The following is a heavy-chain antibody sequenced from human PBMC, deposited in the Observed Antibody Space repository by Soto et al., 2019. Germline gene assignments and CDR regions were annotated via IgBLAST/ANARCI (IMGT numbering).Heavy chain of an antibody. V-gene: IGHV3-30-3*01. Sequence: QVQLVESGGGVVQPGRSLRLSCAASGFTFSSYAMHWVRQAPGKGLEWVAVISYDGNNKYYADSVNGRFTISRDNSKXPXXXQXXSLRAEDTAVYYCARAGCDGGSCYTLVGLRYGMDVWGQGTTVTVSS. CDR1: GFTFSSYA. D-gene: IGHD2-15*01. J-gene: IGHJ6*02. CDR2: ISYDGNNK. CDR3: ARAGCDGGSCYTLVGLRYGMDV.